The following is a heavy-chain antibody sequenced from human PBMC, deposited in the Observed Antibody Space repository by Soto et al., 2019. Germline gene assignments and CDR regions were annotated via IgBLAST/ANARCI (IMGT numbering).Heavy chain of an antibody. J-gene: IGHJ6*02. CDR2: VSDGGST. D-gene: IGHD5-12*01. V-gene: IGHV3-23*01. CDR1: GFTFGSYF. CDR3: AKGRGQNYKYDMDD. Sequence: EVQLLQSGGGLVQPGGSLRLSCAASGFTFGSYFMRWVRQTPGQGLEWVSTVSDGGSTYYADSVKGRFTVSRDNSKNMVYLQMNSLRAEDTAVYYCAKGRGQNYKYDMDDWGRGTTVTVSS.